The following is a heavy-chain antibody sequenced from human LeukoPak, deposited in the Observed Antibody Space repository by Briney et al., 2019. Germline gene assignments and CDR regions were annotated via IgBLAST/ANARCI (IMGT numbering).Heavy chain of an antibody. CDR3: AKDQSSGLGDDAFDI. CDR1: GFTFNSYA. Sequence: GGSLRLSCAASGFTFNSYAINWVRQAPGKGLEWVSAISGSGGATYSADSVKGRFTISRDNSKNTLYLQMNSLRADDTAVYYCAKDQSSGLGDDAFDIWGQGTMVTVSS. D-gene: IGHD6-19*01. J-gene: IGHJ3*02. V-gene: IGHV3-23*01. CDR2: ISGSGGAT.